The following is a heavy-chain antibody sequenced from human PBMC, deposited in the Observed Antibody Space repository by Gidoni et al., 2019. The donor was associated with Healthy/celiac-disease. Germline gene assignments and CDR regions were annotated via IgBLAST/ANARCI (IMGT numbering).Heavy chain of an antibody. J-gene: IGHJ4*02. CDR3: ASPYDSSGYYYNY. D-gene: IGHD3-22*01. V-gene: IGHV4-39*01. Sequence: QLQLQASGPGLVKPSETLSLTCTVSGGSISSSSYYWGWIRQPPGKGLEWIGSIYYSGSTYYNPSLKSRVTISVDTSKNQFSLKLSSVTAADTAVYYCASPYDSSGYYYNYWGQGTLVTVSS. CDR2: IYYSGST. CDR1: GGSISSSSYY.